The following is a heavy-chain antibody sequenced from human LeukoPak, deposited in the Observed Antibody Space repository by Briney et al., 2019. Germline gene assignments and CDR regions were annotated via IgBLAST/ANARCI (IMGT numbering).Heavy chain of an antibody. J-gene: IGHJ6*03. CDR2: IGSTI. CDR3: VRDRGIVGTTGYYYMDV. CDR1: GFSFSDYY. V-gene: IGHV3-11*04. Sequence: GGSLRLSCVASGFSFSDYYMSWIRQAPGKGLEWVSYIGSTIYYADSVKGRFTISRDNAKNSLYLQMNSLRAEDTAVYYCVRDRGIVGTTGYYYMDVWGKGTTVTVSS. D-gene: IGHD1-26*01.